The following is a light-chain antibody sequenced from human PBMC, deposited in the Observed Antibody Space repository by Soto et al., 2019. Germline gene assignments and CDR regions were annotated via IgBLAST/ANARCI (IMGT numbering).Light chain of an antibody. CDR1: SSDVGGYNY. V-gene: IGLV2-14*01. Sequence: QSALTQPASVSGSPGQSITISCTGTSSDVGGYNYVSWYQQHPGTAPKLMIYEVSNRPSGVSDRFSGSRSGNTASLTISGLQAEDESDYYCCSYVGRNTYVFGTGTKLTVL. J-gene: IGLJ1*01. CDR2: EVS. CDR3: CSYVGRNTYV.